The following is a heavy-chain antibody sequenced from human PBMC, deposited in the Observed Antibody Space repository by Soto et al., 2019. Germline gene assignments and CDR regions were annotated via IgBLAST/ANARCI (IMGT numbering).Heavy chain of an antibody. Sequence: QLQLQESGPGLAKPSETLSLTCTVSGGSISSSSYYWGWIRQPPGKGLEWIGSIYYSGSTFYNPSLKSRVTISVDRSKNQFSLKLSSVTAADTAVYYCATEETGPFGGAQVYWGQGTLVTVSS. V-gene: IGHV4-39*01. CDR3: ATEETGPFGGAQVY. D-gene: IGHD3-16*01. J-gene: IGHJ4*02. CDR1: GGSISSSSYY. CDR2: IYYSGST.